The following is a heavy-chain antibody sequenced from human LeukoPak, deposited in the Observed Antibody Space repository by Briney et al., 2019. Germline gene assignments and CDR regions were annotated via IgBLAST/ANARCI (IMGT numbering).Heavy chain of an antibody. D-gene: IGHD3-10*01. Sequence: ASVKVSCKASGYTFTSYYMHWVRQAPGQGLEWMGWINPNSGGTNYAQKFQGRVTMTRDTSISTAYMELSRLRSDDTAVYYCAREWFGEVYYYYYYMDVWGKGTTVTVSS. J-gene: IGHJ6*03. CDR1: GYTFTSYY. CDR2: INPNSGGT. V-gene: IGHV1-2*02. CDR3: AREWFGEVYYYYYYMDV.